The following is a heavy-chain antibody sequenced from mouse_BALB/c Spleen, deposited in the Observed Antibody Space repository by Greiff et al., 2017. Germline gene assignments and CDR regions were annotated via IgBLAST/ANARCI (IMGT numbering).Heavy chain of an antibody. Sequence: QVQLQQSGPELVKPGASVKMSCKASGYTFTDYVISWVKQRTGQGLEWIGEIYPGSGSTYYNEKFKGKATLTADKSSNTAYMQLSSLTSEDSAVYFGARWGITTAWDYGGQGTTLTVSA. D-gene: IGHD1-2*01. J-gene: IGHJ2*01. CDR2: IYPGSGST. V-gene: IGHV1-77*01. CDR3: ARWGITTAWDY. CDR1: GYTFTDYV.